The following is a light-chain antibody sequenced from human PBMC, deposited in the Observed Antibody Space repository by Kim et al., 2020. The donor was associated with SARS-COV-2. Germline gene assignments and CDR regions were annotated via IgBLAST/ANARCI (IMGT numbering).Light chain of an antibody. CDR1: NIGSKS. J-gene: IGLJ3*02. CDR2: YDS. Sequence: SYELTQPPSVSVAPGQTARITCGGNNIGSKSVNWYQQKPGQAPVLVIYYDSDRPSGIPERFSGSNSGNTATLTISRVEAGDEADYYCEVWDRSSDHWVFGGGTQLTVL. V-gene: IGLV3-21*04. CDR3: EVWDRSSDHWV.